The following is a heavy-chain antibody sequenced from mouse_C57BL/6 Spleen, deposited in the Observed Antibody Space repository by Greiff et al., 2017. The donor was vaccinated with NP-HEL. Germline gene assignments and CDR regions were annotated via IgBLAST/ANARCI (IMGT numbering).Heavy chain of an antibody. V-gene: IGHV1-18*01. D-gene: IGHD1-1*01. Sequence: EVQLVESGPELVKPGASVKIPCKASGYTFTDYNMDWVKQSHGKSLEWIGDINPNNGGTIYNQKFKGKATLTVDKSSSTAYMELRSLTSGDTAVYYCARERDYGSSYPYAMDYWGQGTSVTVSS. CDR1: GYTFTDYN. CDR3: ARERDYGSSYPYAMDY. CDR2: INPNNGGT. J-gene: IGHJ4*01.